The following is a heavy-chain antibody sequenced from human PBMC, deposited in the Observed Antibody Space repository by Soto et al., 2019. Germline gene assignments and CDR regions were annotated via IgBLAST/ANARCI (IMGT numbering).Heavy chain of an antibody. V-gene: IGHV1-18*01. CDR3: ARGGYYDNSWGTLSHYGLDV. CDR1: GYTFIRYG. D-gene: IGHD3-16*01. J-gene: IGHJ6*02. CDR2: ISPYNDYT. Sequence: QVQLAQSANEVKKPGASVRVSCKAAGYTFIRYGIAWVRQAPGQGLEWMGWISPYNDYTVYAQKFQGRVSMTADTSTRTVYMNLRGVKSDDTAVYYCARGGYYDNSWGTLSHYGLDVWGQGTSVSVSS.